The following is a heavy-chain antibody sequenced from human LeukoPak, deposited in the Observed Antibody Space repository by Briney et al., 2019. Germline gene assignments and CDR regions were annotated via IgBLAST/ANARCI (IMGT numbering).Heavy chain of an antibody. CDR3: AREQSYSEEIVVVNPPFDY. Sequence: GGSLRLSCAASGFTFSSYGMNWVRQAPGKGLEWVSSISSSGTYIYFADSVKGRFTISRDNARNSLYLQMNSLRAEDTALYYCAREQSYSEEIVVVNPPFDYWGQGTLVTVSS. J-gene: IGHJ4*02. V-gene: IGHV3-21*01. CDR1: GFTFSSYG. D-gene: IGHD2-21*01. CDR2: ISSSGTYI.